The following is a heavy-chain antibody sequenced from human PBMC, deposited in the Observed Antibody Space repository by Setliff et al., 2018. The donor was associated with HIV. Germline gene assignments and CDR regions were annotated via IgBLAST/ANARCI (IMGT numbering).Heavy chain of an antibody. D-gene: IGHD3-3*01. Sequence: PSETLSLTCAVCGGSFSGFYWSWIRQAPGKGLEWIGEINHSGKTNYNPSLKSRITLSVDTSENQFALKLASVTAADTAVYYCARHDMRHYDFWSGSPSHWFDPWGQGTLVTVSS. CDR3: ARHDMRHYDFWSGSPSHWFDP. J-gene: IGHJ5*02. CDR1: GGSFSGFY. CDR2: INHSGKT. V-gene: IGHV4-34*01.